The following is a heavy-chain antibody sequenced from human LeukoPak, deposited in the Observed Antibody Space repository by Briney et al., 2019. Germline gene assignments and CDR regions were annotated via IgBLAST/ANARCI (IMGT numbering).Heavy chain of an antibody. Sequence: GASVKVSCKASGGTFSSYAISWVRQAPGQGLEWMGRIIPILGIANYAQKFQGRVTITADKSTSTAYMELSSLRSEDTAVYYCAREEFYYDSSGYYDYWGQGTLVTVSS. J-gene: IGHJ4*02. V-gene: IGHV1-69*04. CDR2: IIPILGIA. CDR3: AREEFYYDSSGYYDY. D-gene: IGHD3-22*01. CDR1: GGTFSSYA.